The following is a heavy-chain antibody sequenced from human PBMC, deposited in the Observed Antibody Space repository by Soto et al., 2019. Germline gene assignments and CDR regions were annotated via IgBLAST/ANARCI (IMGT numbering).Heavy chain of an antibody. Sequence: PGGSLRLSXAASGFTFSSCSMNWVRQAPGRGLEWVSYISSTSSTIYYADSVKGRFTISRDNAKNSLYLQMNSLRDEDTAVYYCTTYSSGSDYFDYWGQGTLVTVSS. CDR2: ISSTSSTI. D-gene: IGHD6-19*01. J-gene: IGHJ4*02. CDR1: GFTFSSCS. V-gene: IGHV3-48*02. CDR3: TTYSSGSDYFDY.